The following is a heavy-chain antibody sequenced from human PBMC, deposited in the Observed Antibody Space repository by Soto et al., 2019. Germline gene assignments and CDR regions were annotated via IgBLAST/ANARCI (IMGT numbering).Heavy chain of an antibody. J-gene: IGHJ4*02. CDR1: GVTISTYY. CDR2: NYHSGTT. V-gene: IGHV4-59*01. CDR3: VREAYVGYRHEADH. Sequence: PSETLALTCAVSGVTISTYYWSWIRQPPGKGLEWIGYNYHSGTTNYNPSPKSRDTISVDTSKNQFSLRLTSVTAADTDIYYRVREAYVGYRHEADHWGPGTLVTVST. D-gene: IGHD5-12*01.